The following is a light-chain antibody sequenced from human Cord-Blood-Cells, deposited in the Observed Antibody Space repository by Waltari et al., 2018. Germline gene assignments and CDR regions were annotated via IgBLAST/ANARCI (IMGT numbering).Light chain of an antibody. Sequence: EIVLTQSPGTLSLSPRERATLSCRASQSVSSSYLAWYQQKPGQAPRLLIYGASSRATGIPDRFSGSGSGTDFTLTISRLEPEDFAVYYCQQYGSSPYTFGQGT. CDR2: GAS. CDR3: QQYGSSPYT. V-gene: IGKV3-20*01. J-gene: IGKJ2*01. CDR1: QSVSSSY.